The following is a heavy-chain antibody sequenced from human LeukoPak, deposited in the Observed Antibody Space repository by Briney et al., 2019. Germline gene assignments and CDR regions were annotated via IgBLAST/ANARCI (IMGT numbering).Heavy chain of an antibody. CDR3: ARESWYSSSWAYFQH. Sequence: TSETLSLTCTVSGGSISSYYWSWIRQPPGKGLEWIGYIYYSGSTNYNPSLKSRVTISVDTSKNQFPLKLSSVTAADTAVYYCARESWYSSSWAYFQHWGQGTLVTVSS. J-gene: IGHJ1*01. D-gene: IGHD6-13*01. V-gene: IGHV4-59*01. CDR1: GGSISSYY. CDR2: IYYSGST.